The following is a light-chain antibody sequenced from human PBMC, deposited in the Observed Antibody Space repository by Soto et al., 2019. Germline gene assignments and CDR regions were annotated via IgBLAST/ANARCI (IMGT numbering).Light chain of an antibody. CDR2: TAS. CDR3: QQLNSYTRT. CDR1: QGISSY. J-gene: IGKJ4*01. V-gene: IGKV1-9*01. Sequence: IQFTQSPSSLYASVGARVTITCRASQGISSYLVWYQQKPGKAPKLLIYTASTLHSGVPSRFSGSGAGTDCTLTISSLQPEDFETFYCQQLNSYTRTFGGGTKVDIK.